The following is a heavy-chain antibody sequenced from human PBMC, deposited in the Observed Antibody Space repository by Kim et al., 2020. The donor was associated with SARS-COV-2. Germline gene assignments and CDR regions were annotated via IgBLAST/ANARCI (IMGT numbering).Heavy chain of an antibody. CDR2: INPNSGGT. Sequence: ASVKVSCKASGYTFTGYYMHWVRQAPGQGLEWMGWINPNSGGTNYAQKFQGRVTMTRDTSISTAYMELSRLRSDDTAVYYCARGGRLWFGESLGAFDIWGQGTMVTVSS. CDR1: GYTFTGYY. D-gene: IGHD3-10*01. V-gene: IGHV1-2*02. CDR3: ARGGRLWFGESLGAFDI. J-gene: IGHJ3*02.